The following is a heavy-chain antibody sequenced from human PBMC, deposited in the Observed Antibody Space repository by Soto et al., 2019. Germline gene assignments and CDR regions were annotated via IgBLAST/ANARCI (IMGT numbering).Heavy chain of an antibody. CDR3: ARTPGFLGYCSSTSCPYGMDV. J-gene: IGHJ6*02. CDR1: GFTFSSYS. Sequence: EVQLVESGGGLVKPGGSLRLSCAASGFTFSSYSMNWVRQAPGKGLELVSSISSSSSYIYYADSVKGRFTISGDNAKNSVYLQMNSLRAEDTAVYYCARTPGFLGYCSSTSCPYGMDVWDQGTTVTVSS. V-gene: IGHV3-21*01. CDR2: ISSSSSYI. D-gene: IGHD2-2*01.